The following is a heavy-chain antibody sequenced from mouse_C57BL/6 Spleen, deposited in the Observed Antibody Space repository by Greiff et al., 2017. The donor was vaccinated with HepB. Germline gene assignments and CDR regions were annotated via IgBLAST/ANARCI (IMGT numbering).Heavy chain of an antibody. V-gene: IGHV1-22*01. Sequence: VQLQQSGPELVKPGASVKMSCKASGYTFTDYNMHWVKQSHGKSLEWIGYINPNNGGTSYNQKFKGKATLTVNKSSSTAYMELRSLTSEDSAVYYCARSGLRFWYFDVWGTGTTVTVSS. J-gene: IGHJ1*03. CDR2: INPNNGGT. D-gene: IGHD1-1*01. CDR3: ARSGLRFWYFDV. CDR1: GYTFTDYN.